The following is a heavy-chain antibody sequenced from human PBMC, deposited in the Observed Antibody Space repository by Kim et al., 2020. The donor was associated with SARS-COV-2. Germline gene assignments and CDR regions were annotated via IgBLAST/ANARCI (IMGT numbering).Heavy chain of an antibody. J-gene: IGHJ3*01. V-gene: IGHV3-21*01. CDR2: IRSGSTDI. D-gene: IGHD5-18*01. Sequence: GGSLRLSCAASGFTFSSYSMNWVRQAPGKGLQWVASIRSGSTDIYYADSLKGRFTISRDNAKNSLYLQMNSLRAEDTAVYYCARVWLDTATANLDAFDFWGQGTMVTVSS. CDR3: ARVWLDTATANLDAFDF. CDR1: GFTFSSYS.